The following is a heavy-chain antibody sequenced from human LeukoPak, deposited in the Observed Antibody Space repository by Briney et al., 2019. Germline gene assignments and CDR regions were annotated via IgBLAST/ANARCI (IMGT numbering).Heavy chain of an antibody. CDR1: GFTFSSYW. Sequence: GGSLRLSCVASGFTFSSYWMHWVRQPPGKGLVWISRINTDGSSTTYADSVKGRFTISRDNAKNTLYLEMNSLRAEDTAVYYCATRHCSGGSCYPNYWGQGTLVTVSS. J-gene: IGHJ4*02. CDR3: ATRHCSGGSCYPNY. D-gene: IGHD2-15*01. V-gene: IGHV3-74*01. CDR2: INTDGSST.